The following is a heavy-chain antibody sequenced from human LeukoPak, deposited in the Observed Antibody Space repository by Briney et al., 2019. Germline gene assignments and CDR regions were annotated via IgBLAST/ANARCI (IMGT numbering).Heavy chain of an antibody. CDR3: ARARRLGDLDFV. CDR2: IIPIFGTA. J-gene: IGHJ4*02. V-gene: IGHV1-69*01. Sequence: SVKVSCKACGGTFSSYAIGWVRQAPGQGLEWMGGIIPIFGTANYAQKFQGRVTITADESTSTAYMELSSLRSEDTAVYYCARARRLGDLDFVWGQGTLVTVSS. D-gene: IGHD3-16*01. CDR1: GGTFSSYA.